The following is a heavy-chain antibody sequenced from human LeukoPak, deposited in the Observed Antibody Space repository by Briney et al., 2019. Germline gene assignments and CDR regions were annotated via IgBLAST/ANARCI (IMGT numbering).Heavy chain of an antibody. CDR1: GGSISSYY. D-gene: IGHD3-3*01. Sequence: SETLSLTCTVSGGSISSYYWSWIRQPPGKGLEWIGYIYYSGSTNYNPSLKSRVTTSVDTSKNQFSLKLSSVTAADTAVYYCARDNDFWSGEFDYWGQGTLVTVSS. J-gene: IGHJ4*02. V-gene: IGHV4-59*01. CDR2: IYYSGST. CDR3: ARDNDFWSGEFDY.